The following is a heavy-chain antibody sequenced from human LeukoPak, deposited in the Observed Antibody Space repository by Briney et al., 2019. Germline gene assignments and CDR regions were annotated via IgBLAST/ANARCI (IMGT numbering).Heavy chain of an antibody. V-gene: IGHV5-51*01. CDR3: ARPNYYDSSGYYYIHGFDY. J-gene: IGHJ4*02. D-gene: IGHD3-22*01. CDR2: IYPGDSDT. Sequence: GESLKISCKGSGYSFTSYWIGWVRQMPGKGLEWMGIIYPGDSDTRYSPSFQGQVTTSADKSISTAYLQWSSLKASDTAMYYCARPNYYDSSGYYYIHGFDYWGQGTLVTVSS. CDR1: GYSFTSYW.